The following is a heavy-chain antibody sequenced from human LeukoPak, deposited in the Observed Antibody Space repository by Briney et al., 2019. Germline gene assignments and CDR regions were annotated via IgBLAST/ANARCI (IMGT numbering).Heavy chain of an antibody. CDR1: GGTFSSYA. CDR3: ARDAQGYCSGGSCPGEGAMDY. Sequence: SVKVSCKASGGTFSSYAISWVRQAPGQGLEWMGGIIPIFGTANYAQKFQGRVTITADKSTSTAYMELSSLRSEDTAVYYCARDAQGYCSGGSCPGEGAMDYWGQGTLVTVSS. CDR2: IIPIFGTA. D-gene: IGHD2-15*01. V-gene: IGHV1-69*06. J-gene: IGHJ4*02.